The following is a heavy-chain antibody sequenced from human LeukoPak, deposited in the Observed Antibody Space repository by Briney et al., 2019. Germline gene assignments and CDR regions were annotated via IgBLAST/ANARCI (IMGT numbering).Heavy chain of an antibody. CDR1: GGSVSSSSYY. Sequence: ETLSLTCTVSGGSVSSSSYYWGWIRQPPGKGLEWVSAISGSGGSTYYADSVKGRFTISRDNSKNTLYLQMNSLRAEDTAVYYCAKEGAYYDSPADVWGKGTTVTVSS. J-gene: IGHJ6*04. CDR2: ISGSGGST. CDR3: AKEGAYYDSPADV. D-gene: IGHD3-3*01. V-gene: IGHV3-23*01.